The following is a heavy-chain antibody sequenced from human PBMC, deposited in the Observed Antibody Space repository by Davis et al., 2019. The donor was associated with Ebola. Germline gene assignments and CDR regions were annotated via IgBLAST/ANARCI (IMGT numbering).Heavy chain of an antibody. D-gene: IGHD2-2*01. V-gene: IGHV3-33*01. CDR1: GFTFSSYG. CDR2: IWYDGSNK. Sequence: GESLKISCAASGFTFSSYGMHWVRQAPGKGLEWVAVIWYDGSNKYYADSVKGRFTISRDNSKNTPYLQMNSLRAEDTAVYYCARLAGVVPAAWRGYYGMDVWGQGTTVTVSS. J-gene: IGHJ6*02. CDR3: ARLAGVVPAAWRGYYGMDV.